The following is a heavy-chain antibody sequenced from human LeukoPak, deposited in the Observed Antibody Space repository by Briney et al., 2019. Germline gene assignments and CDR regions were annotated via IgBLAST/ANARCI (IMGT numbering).Heavy chain of an antibody. CDR2: IYYSGST. V-gene: IGHV4-59*01. Sequence: SETLSLTCTVSAGSISSYYWTWIRQPPGKGLEWIGYIYYSGSTNYNPSLKSRVAISLDTSKNQFSLKLSSVTAADTAIYYCARGRPDFWTNFYTYFLDSWGQGTLVTVSS. CDR3: ARGRPDFWTNFYTYFLDS. D-gene: IGHD3/OR15-3a*01. CDR1: AGSISSYY. J-gene: IGHJ4*02.